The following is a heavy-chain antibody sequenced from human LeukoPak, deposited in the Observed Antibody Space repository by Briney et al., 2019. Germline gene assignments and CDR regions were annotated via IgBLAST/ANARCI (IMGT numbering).Heavy chain of an antibody. CDR1: GFTFSSYG. V-gene: IGHV3-30*18. J-gene: IGHJ4*02. D-gene: IGHD3-10*01. CDR2: ISYDGGNE. Sequence: PGGSLRLSCAASGFTFSSYGMHWVRQAPGKGLEWVAVISYDGGNEYYADSVKGRFTISRDNSKNTLYLQMNSLRAEDTAVYYCAKGTLLYGSGSYFLDYWGQGTLVTVSS. CDR3: AKGTLLYGSGSYFLDY.